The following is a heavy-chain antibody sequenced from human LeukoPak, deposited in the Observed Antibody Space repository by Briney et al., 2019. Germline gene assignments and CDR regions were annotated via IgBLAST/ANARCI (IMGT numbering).Heavy chain of an antibody. D-gene: IGHD3-16*02. CDR1: GFTFSSYA. CDR3: AREEAPYDYIWGSYRSTGFDY. J-gene: IGHJ4*02. CDR2: ISGSGGST. V-gene: IGHV3-23*01. Sequence: GGSLRLSCAASGFTFSSYAMSWVRQAPGKGLEWVSAISGSGGSTYYADSVKGRFTISRDNSKNTLYLQMNSLRAEDTAVYYCAREEAPYDYIWGSYRSTGFDYWGQGTLVTVSS.